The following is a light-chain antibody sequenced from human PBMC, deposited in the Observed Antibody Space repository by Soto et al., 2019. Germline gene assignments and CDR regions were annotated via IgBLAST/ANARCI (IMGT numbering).Light chain of an antibody. V-gene: IGKV3-20*01. Sequence: EIMLTQSPGTLSLSPGERATLSCRASQSVSSSYLAWYQQTPGQAPRHLIYGASSSATGFPDRFSCSGSGTDLTHTIIRLEADDFAVYSCQQYGSSPRTFGGGTKVEIK. CDR1: QSVSSSY. CDR3: QQYGSSPRT. CDR2: GAS. J-gene: IGKJ4*01.